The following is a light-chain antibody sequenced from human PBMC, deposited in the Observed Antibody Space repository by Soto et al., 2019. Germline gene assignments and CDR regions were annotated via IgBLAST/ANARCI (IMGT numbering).Light chain of an antibody. J-gene: IGLJ1*01. CDR1: SSNIGNNY. Sequence: QSVLTQPPSVSAAPGQKVTISCSGSSSNIGNNYVSWYQQLPGTAPKLLIYDNNKRPSGIPDRFSGSKSGTSATLGITGLQTGDDAGYYCGTWDSSLSARVFGTGTKLTVL. CDR3: GTWDSSLSARV. V-gene: IGLV1-51*01. CDR2: DNN.